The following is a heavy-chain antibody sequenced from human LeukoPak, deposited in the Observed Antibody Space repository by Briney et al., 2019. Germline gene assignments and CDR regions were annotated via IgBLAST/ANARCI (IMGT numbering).Heavy chain of an antibody. J-gene: IGHJ6*02. CDR1: GGTFSIYA. Sequence: ASVKVSCTASGGTFSIYAISWVRQAPGQGLEWMGGIIPIFGTANYAQKFQGRVTITADESTSTAYMELSSLRSEDTAVYYCARDSTYYYDSSGYYLLNYYGMDVWGQGTTVTVSS. D-gene: IGHD3-22*01. CDR2: IIPIFGTA. CDR3: ARDSTYYYDSSGYYLLNYYGMDV. V-gene: IGHV1-69*13.